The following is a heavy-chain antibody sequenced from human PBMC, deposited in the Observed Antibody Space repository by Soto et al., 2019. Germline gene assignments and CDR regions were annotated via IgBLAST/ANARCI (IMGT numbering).Heavy chain of an antibody. J-gene: IGHJ4*02. V-gene: IGHV4-34*01. CDR1: GDSISGYY. CDR2: INHSGST. Sequence: SETLSLTCTVSGDSISGYYWSWVRQTPGTGLEWIGEINHSGSTNYNPSLKSRVTISVDTSKNQFSLKLTSVTAADTAVYYCARDKITGLFDYWGQGTLVTVSS. CDR3: ARDKITGLFDY. D-gene: IGHD2-8*02.